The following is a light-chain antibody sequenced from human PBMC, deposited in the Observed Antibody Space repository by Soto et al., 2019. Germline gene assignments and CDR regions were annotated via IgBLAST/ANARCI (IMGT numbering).Light chain of an antibody. J-gene: IGLJ1*01. CDR2: DVS. CDR1: SSDVGGYNY. Sequence: QSVLTQPRSVSGSPGQSVTISCTGTSSDVGGYNYVSWYQQHPGKAPKLMIYDVSKRRSGVPDRFSGSKSGNTASLTISGLQAEDEADYYCCSYAGSYTDVFGTGTKVTV. V-gene: IGLV2-11*01. CDR3: CSYAGSYTDV.